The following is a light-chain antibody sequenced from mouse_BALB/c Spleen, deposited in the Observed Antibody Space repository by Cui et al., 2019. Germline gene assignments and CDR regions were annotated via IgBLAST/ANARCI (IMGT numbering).Light chain of an antibody. J-gene: IGKJ2*01. CDR1: GNFHNY. Sequence: DIKMTQSPASLPAFVGETVTITCGASGNFHNYSAWYQQKQGKYPQLLVYNAKTLADGVPSRFSCSGSGTQYSLKISSLQPEDFGSYYCQHFWSTPYTFGGGTKLEIK. CDR2: NAK. V-gene: IGKV12-41*01. CDR3: QHFWSTPYT.